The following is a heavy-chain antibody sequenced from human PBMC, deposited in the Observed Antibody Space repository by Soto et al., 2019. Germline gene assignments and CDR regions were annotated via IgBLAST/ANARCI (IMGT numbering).Heavy chain of an antibody. CDR3: ARAGEDIVVVPAALGWFDP. CDR2: IWYDGSNK. V-gene: IGHV3-33*01. J-gene: IGHJ5*02. Sequence: VAVIWYDGSNKYYADSVKGRFTISRDNSKNTLYLQMNSLRAEDTAVYYCARAGEDIVVVPAALGWFDPWGQGTLVTVSS. D-gene: IGHD2-2*01.